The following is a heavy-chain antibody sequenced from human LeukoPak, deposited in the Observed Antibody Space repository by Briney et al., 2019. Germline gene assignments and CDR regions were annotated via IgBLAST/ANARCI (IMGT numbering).Heavy chain of an antibody. CDR3: ARNPDYVNFDY. Sequence: GESLKISCKGSGYSFTSYWIGWVRQMPGKGLEWMGIIYPGDSETRYSPSFQGQATISADKSISTAYLQWSSLKASDTAMYYCARNPDYVNFDYWGQGTLVTVSS. D-gene: IGHD4-17*01. J-gene: IGHJ4*02. V-gene: IGHV5-51*01. CDR2: IYPGDSET. CDR1: GYSFTSYW.